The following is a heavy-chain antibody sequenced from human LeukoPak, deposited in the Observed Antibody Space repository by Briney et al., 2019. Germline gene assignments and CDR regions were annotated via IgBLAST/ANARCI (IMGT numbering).Heavy chain of an antibody. CDR2: IYYSGST. Sequence: SETLSLTCAVYGGSFSGYYWSWIRQPPGKGLEWIGYIYYSGSTNYNPSLKSRVTISVDTSKNQFSLKLSSVTAADTAVYYCARICRSWELRWFDPWGQGTLVTVSS. CDR3: ARICRSWELRWFDP. J-gene: IGHJ5*02. V-gene: IGHV4-59*01. D-gene: IGHD1-26*01. CDR1: GGSFSGYY.